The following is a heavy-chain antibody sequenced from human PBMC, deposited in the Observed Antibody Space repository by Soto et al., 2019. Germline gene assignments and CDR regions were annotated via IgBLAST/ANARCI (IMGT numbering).Heavy chain of an antibody. CDR3: AREGRYRCGYGAFDI. J-gene: IGHJ3*02. CDR1: GFTFSSYW. Sequence: GGSLRLSCAASGFTFSSYWMHWVRQAPGKGLVWVSRINSDGSSTSYADSVKGRFTISRDNAKNTLYLQMNSLRAEDTAVYYCAREGRYRCGYGAFDIWGQGTMVTVSS. D-gene: IGHD5-18*01. V-gene: IGHV3-74*01. CDR2: INSDGSST.